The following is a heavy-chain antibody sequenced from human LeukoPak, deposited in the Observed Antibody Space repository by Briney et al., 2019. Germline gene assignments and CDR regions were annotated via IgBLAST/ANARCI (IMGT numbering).Heavy chain of an antibody. J-gene: IGHJ4*02. CDR1: GFTFSGSA. CDR2: IRSKANSYAT. D-gene: IGHD1-14*01. Sequence: GGSLRLSCAASGFTFSGSAMHWVRQASGKGLEWVGRIRSKANSYATAYAASVKGRFTISRDDSKNTAYLQMNSLRTEDTAVYYCATNRGLYFDYWGQGTLVTVSS. CDR3: ATNRGLYFDY. V-gene: IGHV3-73*01.